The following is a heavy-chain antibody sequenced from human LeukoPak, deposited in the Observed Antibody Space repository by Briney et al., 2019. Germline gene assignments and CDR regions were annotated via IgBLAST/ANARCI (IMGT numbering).Heavy chain of an antibody. D-gene: IGHD4-23*01. Sequence: PGGSLRLSCAASGFTFSSYAMHWVRQAPGKGLEWVAVISYDGSNKYYADSVKGRFTISRDNSKNTLYLQMNSLRAEDTAVYYCARGTYGGNSGDTFDIWGQGTMVTVSS. J-gene: IGHJ3*02. CDR3: ARGTYGGNSGDTFDI. CDR2: ISYDGSNK. V-gene: IGHV3-30-3*01. CDR1: GFTFSSYA.